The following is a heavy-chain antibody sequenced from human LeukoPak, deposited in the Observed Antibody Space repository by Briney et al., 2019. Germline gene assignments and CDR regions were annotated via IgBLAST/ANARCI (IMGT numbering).Heavy chain of an antibody. Sequence: GGSLRLSCAASGFTFSRYAIHWVRQAPGKGLEWVAATSFDGRNKYFADSVKGRFTISRDNSNNAVYLQMNSLRTEDTAVYYCARDLPWFAPWGQGTLVTVSS. CDR2: TSFDGRNK. CDR3: ARDLPWFAP. J-gene: IGHJ5*02. CDR1: GFTFSRYA. V-gene: IGHV3-30*04.